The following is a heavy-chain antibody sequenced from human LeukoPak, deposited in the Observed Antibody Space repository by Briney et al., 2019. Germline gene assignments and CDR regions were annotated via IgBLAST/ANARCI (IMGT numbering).Heavy chain of an antibody. D-gene: IGHD6-19*01. CDR1: GGSFSGYY. CDR2: INHSGST. Sequence: SETLSLTCAVYGGSFSGYYWSWIRQPPGKGLEWIGEINHSGSTNYNPSLKSRVTISVDTSKNQFSPKLSSVTAADTAVYYCARATTSSGWTRAEYFQHWGQGTLVTVSS. J-gene: IGHJ1*01. V-gene: IGHV4-34*01. CDR3: ARATTSSGWTRAEYFQH.